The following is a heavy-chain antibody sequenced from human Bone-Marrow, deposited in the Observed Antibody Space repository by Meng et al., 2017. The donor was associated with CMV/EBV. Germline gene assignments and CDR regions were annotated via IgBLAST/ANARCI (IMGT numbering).Heavy chain of an antibody. CDR1: GGSFSGYY. CDR3: ARAETATPRTTPFDY. Sequence: SQTLSLMHAVYGGSFSGYYWSWIRQPPGKGLEWIGEIKHSGSTNYNPSFKSRVTIPVDTSKNQFSLKLSSVTAADTAVYYCARAETATPRTTPFDYWGQGTLVTISS. D-gene: IGHD5-24*01. V-gene: IGHV4-34*01. CDR2: IKHSGST. J-gene: IGHJ4*02.